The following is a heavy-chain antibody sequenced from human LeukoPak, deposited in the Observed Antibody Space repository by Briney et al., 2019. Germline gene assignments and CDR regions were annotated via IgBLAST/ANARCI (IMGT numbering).Heavy chain of an antibody. Sequence: SETLSLTCTVSGGSISSYYWSWIRQPPGKGLEWIGYIYYSGSTNYNPSLKSRVTISVDTSKNQFSLKLSSVTAADTAVYYCARRIAAAGKELNYYMDVWGKGTTVTIS. CDR2: IYYSGST. D-gene: IGHD6-13*01. CDR1: GGSISSYY. J-gene: IGHJ6*03. CDR3: ARRIAAAGKELNYYMDV. V-gene: IGHV4-59*01.